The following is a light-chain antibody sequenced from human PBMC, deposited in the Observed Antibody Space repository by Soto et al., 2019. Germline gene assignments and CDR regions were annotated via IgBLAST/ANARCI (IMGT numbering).Light chain of an antibody. J-gene: IGKJ2*01. CDR1: QSVSSY. V-gene: IGKV1-39*01. Sequence: DIQMTQSPSPLSASVGDRVTITCRASQSVSSYLNWYQQKPGKAPKLLIYAASSLQSGVQSRFSGSGSGTDFTLTIRSLQPEDFATYYCRQSYTIPATFGQGTELEIK. CDR2: AAS. CDR3: RQSYTIPAT.